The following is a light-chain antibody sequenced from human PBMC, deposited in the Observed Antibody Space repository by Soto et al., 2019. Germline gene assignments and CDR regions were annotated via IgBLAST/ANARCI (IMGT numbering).Light chain of an antibody. CDR2: GAS. V-gene: IGKV3D-15*01. J-gene: IGKJ4*01. CDR1: QSISNN. Sequence: ETVMTQSPATLSVSPGEGATLSCRASQSISNNLAWYQQKPGQAPRLLICGASIRATGIPARFSGSGSGTEFTLTISSLQSEDFADYYCQQYNNWPLTFGGGNKVEIK. CDR3: QQYNNWPLT.